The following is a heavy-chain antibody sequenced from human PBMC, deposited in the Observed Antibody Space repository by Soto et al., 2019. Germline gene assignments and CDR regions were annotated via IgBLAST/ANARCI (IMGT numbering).Heavy chain of an antibody. D-gene: IGHD1-7*01. CDR3: ARSITGTTSFDY. CDR2: SRDKGNSYST. J-gene: IGHJ4*02. CDR1: GFTFSDHY. Sequence: EVQLVESGGDLVQPGGSLRLSCAASGFTFSDHYMDWVRQAPGKGLEWVGRSRDKGNSYSTDYAASVKGRFTISRDASKNSLYPQMHSLKTEHPALYYCARSITGTTSFDYWGQGTLVTVSS. V-gene: IGHV3-72*01.